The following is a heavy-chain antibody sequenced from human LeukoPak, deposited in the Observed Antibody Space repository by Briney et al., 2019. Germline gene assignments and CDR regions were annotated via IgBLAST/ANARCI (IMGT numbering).Heavy chain of an antibody. D-gene: IGHD3-10*01. CDR1: GFTFSSYS. CDR3: AKSYGSGSLRTHYFDY. J-gene: IGHJ4*02. Sequence: GGSLRLSCAASGFTFSSYSMNWVRQAPGKGLEWVSSISSSGTHIYYADSVKGRFTISRDNSKNTLYLQMNSLRAEDTAVYYCAKSYGSGSLRTHYFDYWGQGTLVTVSS. CDR2: ISSSGTHI. V-gene: IGHV3-21*01.